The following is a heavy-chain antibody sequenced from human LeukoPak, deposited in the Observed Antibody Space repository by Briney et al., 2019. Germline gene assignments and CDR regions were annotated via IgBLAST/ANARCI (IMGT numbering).Heavy chain of an antibody. CDR3: ARGSDKYYYDSSGYFTLDY. CDR1: GYTFTIYG. D-gene: IGHD3-22*01. Sequence: ASVKVSCKASGYTFTIYGISWVRQAPGQGLEWMGWISAYNGNTNYAQKLQGRVTMTTDTSTSTAYMELSSLRSEDTAVYYCARGSDKYYYDSSGYFTLDYWGQGTLVTVSS. CDR2: ISAYNGNT. V-gene: IGHV1-18*01. J-gene: IGHJ4*02.